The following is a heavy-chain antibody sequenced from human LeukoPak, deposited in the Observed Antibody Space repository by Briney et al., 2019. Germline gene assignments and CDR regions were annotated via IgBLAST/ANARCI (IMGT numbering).Heavy chain of an antibody. CDR1: GYSISSGHY. J-gene: IGHJ4*02. Sequence: SETLSLTCTVSGYSISSGHYWGWIRQPPGKGLEWIGSIYHSGSTYYNPFLKSRVTISVDTSKNQFSLKLSSVTAADTAVYYCATHRELNGGYVVVWGQGTLVTVSS. CDR2: IYHSGST. D-gene: IGHD5-12*01. V-gene: IGHV4-38-2*02. CDR3: ATHRELNGGYVVV.